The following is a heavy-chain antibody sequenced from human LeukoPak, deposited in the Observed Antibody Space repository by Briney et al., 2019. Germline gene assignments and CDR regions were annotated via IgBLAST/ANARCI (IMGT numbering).Heavy chain of an antibody. CDR1: GCFVSNYY. Sequence: WETLSPSCAASGCFVSNYYMSWIRQPPGKGLEWIGYIYYSGSTNYNPSLKSRVTISVDTSKNQFSLKLSSVTAADTAVYYCARRVASTGIDYWGQGTLVTVSS. CDR3: ARRVASTGIDY. D-gene: IGHD1-14*01. CDR2: IYYSGST. J-gene: IGHJ4*02. V-gene: IGHV4-59*08.